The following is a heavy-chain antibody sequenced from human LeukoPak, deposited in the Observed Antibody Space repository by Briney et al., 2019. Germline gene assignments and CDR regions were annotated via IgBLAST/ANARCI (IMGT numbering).Heavy chain of an antibody. CDR1: GFMFNGYS. J-gene: IGHJ4*02. V-gene: IGHV3-21*05. D-gene: IGHD3-22*01. CDR3: ARAEDQYYYDSSGYYSGY. CDR2: ISAGSDYI. Sequence: GGSLRLSCAASGFMFNGYSLTWVRQAPGKGLEWISYISAGSDYIYYADSVKGRFTISRDNAKNSLYLQMNSLRSDDTAVYYCARAEDQYYYDSSGYYSGYWGQGTLVTVSS.